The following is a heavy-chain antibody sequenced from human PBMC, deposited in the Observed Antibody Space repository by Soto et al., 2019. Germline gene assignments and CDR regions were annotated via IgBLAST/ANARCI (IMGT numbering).Heavy chain of an antibody. V-gene: IGHV3-23*01. CDR1: GFTFSSYA. J-gene: IGHJ4*02. Sequence: GGSLRLSCAASGFTFSSYAMSWVRQAPGKGLEWVSAISGSGGSTYCADSVKGRFTISRDNSKNTLYLQMNSLRAEDTAVYYCAKEGYSSSWYYYFDYWGQGTLVTVSS. CDR2: ISGSGGST. D-gene: IGHD6-13*01. CDR3: AKEGYSSSWYYYFDY.